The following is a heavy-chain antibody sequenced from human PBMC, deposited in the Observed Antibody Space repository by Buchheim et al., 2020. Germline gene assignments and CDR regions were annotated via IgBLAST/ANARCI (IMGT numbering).Heavy chain of an antibody. CDR2: INHSGST. J-gene: IGHJ4*02. CDR3: ASPSWSGDPMGHYYFDY. V-gene: IGHV4-34*01. D-gene: IGHD4-17*01. Sequence: QVQLQQWGAGLLKPSETLSLTCAVYGGSFSGYYWSWIRQPPGKGLEWIGEINHSGSTNYNPSLKSRVTISVDTSKNQFSLKLGSVTAADTAVYYCASPSWSGDPMGHYYFDYWGQGTL. CDR1: GGSFSGYY.